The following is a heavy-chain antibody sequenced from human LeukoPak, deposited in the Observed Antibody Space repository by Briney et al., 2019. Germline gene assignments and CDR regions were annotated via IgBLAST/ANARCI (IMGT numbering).Heavy chain of an antibody. CDR3: ARNGGLTFGEYFNSVDP. V-gene: IGHV4-59*08. CDR1: GGSISRYY. J-gene: IGHJ5*02. CDR2: IYYSGST. D-gene: IGHD3-10*01. Sequence: SETLSLTCTVSGGSISRYYWSWIRQPPGKGLEWIGYIYYSGSTNYNPSLKSRVTISVDTSKNQFSLKLSSVTAADTAVYYCARNGGLTFGEYFNSVDPWGQGTLVTVSS.